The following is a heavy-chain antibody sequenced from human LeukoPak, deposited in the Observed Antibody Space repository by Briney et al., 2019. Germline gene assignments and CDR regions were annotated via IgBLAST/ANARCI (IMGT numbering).Heavy chain of an antibody. CDR3: ARGRGGGSGWYGTFDY. V-gene: IGHV4-61*01. CDR1: GGSVSSGSYY. Sequence: SETLSLTCTVSGGSVSSGSYYWSWIRQPPGKGLEWIGYIYYSGSTNYNPSLKSRVTISVDTSKNQFSLKLSSVTAADTAVYYCARGRGGGSGWYGTFDYWGQGTLVTVSS. D-gene: IGHD6-19*01. J-gene: IGHJ4*02. CDR2: IYYSGST.